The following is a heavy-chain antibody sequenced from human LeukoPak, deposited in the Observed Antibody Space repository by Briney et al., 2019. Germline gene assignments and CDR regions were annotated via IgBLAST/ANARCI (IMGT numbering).Heavy chain of an antibody. CDR1: GGSISSSSYY. CDR2: IYYSGST. J-gene: IGHJ3*02. D-gene: IGHD3-16*02. CDR3: AREGDLHVWGSYRYIPGGAFDI. V-gene: IGHV4-39*02. Sequence: PSETLSLTCTVSGGSISSSSYYWGWIRQPPGKGLEWIGSIYYSGSTYYNPSLRSRVTISVDTSKNQFSLKLSSVTAADTAVYYCAREGDLHVWGSYRYIPGGAFDIWGQGTMVTVSS.